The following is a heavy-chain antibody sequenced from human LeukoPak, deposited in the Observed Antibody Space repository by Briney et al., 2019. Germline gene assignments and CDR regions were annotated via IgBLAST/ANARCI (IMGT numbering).Heavy chain of an antibody. D-gene: IGHD1-26*01. CDR3: ARLGFSCQRFRCWFDP. J-gene: IGHJ5*02. V-gene: IGHV4-59*01. CDR1: GGSISSYY. CDR2: IYYSGST. Sequence: SETLSLTCTVSGGSISSYYWSWIRQPPGKGLEWIGYIYYSGSTNYNPSLKSRVTISVDTSKNQFSLKLSSVTAADTAVYYCARLGFSCQRFRCWFDPWGQGTLVTVSS.